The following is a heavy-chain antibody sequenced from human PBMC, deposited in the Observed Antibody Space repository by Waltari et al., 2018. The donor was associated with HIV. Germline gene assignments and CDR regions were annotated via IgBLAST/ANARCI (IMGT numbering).Heavy chain of an antibody. Sequence: QVQLQESGPGLVKPSQTLSLTCTVSGGSIRRGGYYWRWIRQHPGKGLEWIGYIHYSGSTYYNPSLKSRVTISVDTSKNQFSLKLSSVTAADTAVYYCARDSIYHYFDYWGQGTLVTVSS. D-gene: IGHD3-16*02. CDR3: ARDSIYHYFDY. CDR1: GGSIRRGGYY. J-gene: IGHJ4*02. CDR2: IHYSGST. V-gene: IGHV4-31*03.